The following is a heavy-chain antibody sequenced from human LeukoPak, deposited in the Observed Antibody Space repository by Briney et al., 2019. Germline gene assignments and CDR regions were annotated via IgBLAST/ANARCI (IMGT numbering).Heavy chain of an antibody. D-gene: IGHD3-22*01. V-gene: IGHV3-48*03. J-gene: IGHJ4*02. CDR2: ISSSGSTI. Sequence: GGSLRLYCAASGFTFSSYEMNWVRQAPGKGLEWVSYISSSGSTIYYADSVKGRFTISRDNAKNSLYLQMNSLRAEDTAVYYCARGAFVYDSSGYWYDYWGQGTLVTVSS. CDR3: ARGAFVYDSSGYWYDY. CDR1: GFTFSSYE.